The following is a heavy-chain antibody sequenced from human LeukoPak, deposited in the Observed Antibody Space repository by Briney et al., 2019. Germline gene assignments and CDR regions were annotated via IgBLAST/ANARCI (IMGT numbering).Heavy chain of an antibody. CDR3: ASPSIPPSTVTTFYYGMDV. J-gene: IGHJ6*02. CDR2: IIPIFGIA. D-gene: IGHD4-17*01. Sequence: VKVSCKASGGTFSSYAISWVRQAPGQGLEWMGRIIPIFGIANYAQKFQGRVTITADKSTSTAYMELSSLRSEDTAVYYCASPSIPPSTVTTFYYGMDVWGQGTTVTVSS. CDR1: GGTFSSYA. V-gene: IGHV1-69*04.